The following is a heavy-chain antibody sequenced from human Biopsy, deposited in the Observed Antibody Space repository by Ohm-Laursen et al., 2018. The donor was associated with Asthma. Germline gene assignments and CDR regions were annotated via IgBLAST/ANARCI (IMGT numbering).Heavy chain of an antibody. D-gene: IGHD3-22*01. CDR2: ISSSGARR. Sequence: SLRLSCSASGFAFSGHAMSWVRQAPGKGLMWVSDISSSGARRNYADSVEGRFTISRDNSKNTLFLQMNSLRVDDTAIYFCAKGQNSATSGYFYNWGQGTLVTVSS. V-gene: IGHV3-23*01. CDR3: AKGQNSATSGYFYN. CDR1: GFAFSGHA. J-gene: IGHJ4*02.